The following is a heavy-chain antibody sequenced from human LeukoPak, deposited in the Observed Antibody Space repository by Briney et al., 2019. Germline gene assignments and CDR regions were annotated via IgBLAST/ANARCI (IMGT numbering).Heavy chain of an antibody. CDR3: ARDLVLRGNSYGGLDY. J-gene: IGHJ4*02. CDR2: IIPIFGTA. D-gene: IGHD5-18*01. CDR1: GGTFSSYA. V-gene: IGHV1-69*05. Sequence: ASVKVSCKASGGTFSSYAISWVRQAPGQGLEWMGGIIPIFGTANYAQKFQGRVTITTDESTSTAYMELSSLRSEDTAVYYCARDLVLRGNSYGGLDYWGQGTLVTVSS.